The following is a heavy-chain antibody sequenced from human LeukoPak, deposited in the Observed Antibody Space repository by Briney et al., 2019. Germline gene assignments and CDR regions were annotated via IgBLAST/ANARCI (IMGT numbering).Heavy chain of an antibody. Sequence: GGSLRLSCAASGFTFRSFAMHWVRQTPGKGLEWVAVISYDASNQYYADSVKGRFTISGDNSQNTLYLQMNSLRPEDTAVYYCASFLPYYYGMDVWGQGTTVTVSS. V-gene: IGHV3-30-3*01. CDR2: ISYDASNQ. CDR1: GFTFRSFA. CDR3: ASFLPYYYGMDV. J-gene: IGHJ6*02.